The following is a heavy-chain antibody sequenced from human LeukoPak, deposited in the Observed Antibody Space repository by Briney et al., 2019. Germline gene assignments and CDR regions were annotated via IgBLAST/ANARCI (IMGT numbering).Heavy chain of an antibody. CDR1: GYTFTSYG. Sequence: GASVKVSCKASGYTFTSYGISWVRQAPGQGLEWMGWISAYNGNTNYAQKLQGRVTMTTDTSTSTAYMELRSLRSDDTAVYYCAGARLYIMLYYFDYWGQGTLVTVSS. J-gene: IGHJ4*02. CDR2: ISAYNGNT. CDR3: AGARLYIMLYYFDY. D-gene: IGHD3-16*01. V-gene: IGHV1-18*01.